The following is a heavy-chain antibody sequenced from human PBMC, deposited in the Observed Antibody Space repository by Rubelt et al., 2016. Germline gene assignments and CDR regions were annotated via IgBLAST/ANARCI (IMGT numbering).Heavy chain of an antibody. CDR1: GYTFTSYY. CDR3: AREGDYYYGMDV. Sequence: QVQLVQSGAEVKKPGASVKVSCKASGYTFTSYYMHWVRQAPGQGLEWMGIINPSGGSTSYSQKFQGRVTMTRDTSTRTVYMERSSLRSEDTAVYYCAREGDYYYGMDVWGQGTTVTVSS. CDR2: INPSGGST. J-gene: IGHJ6*02. V-gene: IGHV1-46*01. D-gene: IGHD3-16*01.